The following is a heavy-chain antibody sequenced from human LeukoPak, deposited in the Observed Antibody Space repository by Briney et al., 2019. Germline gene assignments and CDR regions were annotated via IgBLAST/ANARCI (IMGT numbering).Heavy chain of an antibody. Sequence: GGSLRLSCLTSGFTFSTNAMSWVRQAPGKGLEWISGISGSGASTYYADSVTGRFTISRDNSRNTLYLQMSSLRGNDTAVYYCAKDVGKWESLHFFDYWGQGTLVTVSS. D-gene: IGHD1-26*01. CDR2: ISGSGAST. J-gene: IGHJ4*02. CDR1: GFTFSTNA. V-gene: IGHV3-23*01. CDR3: AKDVGKWESLHFFDY.